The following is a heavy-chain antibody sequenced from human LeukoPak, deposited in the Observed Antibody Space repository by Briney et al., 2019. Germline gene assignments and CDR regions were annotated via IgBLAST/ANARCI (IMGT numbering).Heavy chain of an antibody. V-gene: IGHV4-61*08. CDR1: GYSISSGDY. D-gene: IGHD5-12*01. CDR3: ARVRLGYSGYGHYFDY. Sequence: SETLSLTCAVSGYSISSGDYWAWIRQPPGKGLEWIGNIYYSGSTNYNPSLKSRVTISVDTSKNQFSLKLSSVTAADTAVYYCARVRLGYSGYGHYFDYWGQGTLVTVSS. CDR2: IYYSGST. J-gene: IGHJ4*02.